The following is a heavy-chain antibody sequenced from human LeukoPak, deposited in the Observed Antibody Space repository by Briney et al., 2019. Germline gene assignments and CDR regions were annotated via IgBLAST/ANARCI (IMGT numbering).Heavy chain of an antibody. J-gene: IGHJ4*02. Sequence: GGSLRLSCAASGFTFSSYAMSWVRQAPGKGLEWVSSFSGSGGGTYFADSVKGRFTVSRDNSKNTLYLQMNSQRAEDTAVHYCAKSGLNRFDYWGQGTLVTVSS. D-gene: IGHD2-15*01. CDR3: AKSGLNRFDY. CDR1: GFTFSSYA. V-gene: IGHV3-23*01. CDR2: FSGSGGGT.